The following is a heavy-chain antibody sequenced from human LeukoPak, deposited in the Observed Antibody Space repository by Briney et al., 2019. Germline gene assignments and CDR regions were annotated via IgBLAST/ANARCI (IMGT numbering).Heavy chain of an antibody. J-gene: IGHJ4*02. V-gene: IGHV1-46*01. CDR2: INPSGST. D-gene: IGHD3-10*01. Sequence: ASVKVSCKASGYPFITYYMHWVRQAPVQGLEWMGIINPSGSTTYAQRFQGRVTMTRDTSTSTVYMELSSLRSEDTAVYYCGRALNAAGVDYWGQGTLVTVSS. CDR3: GRALNAAGVDY. CDR1: GYPFITYY.